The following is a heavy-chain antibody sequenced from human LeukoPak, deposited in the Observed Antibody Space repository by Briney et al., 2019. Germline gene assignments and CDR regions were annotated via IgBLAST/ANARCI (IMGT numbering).Heavy chain of an antibody. CDR2: ISYSGGNT. CDR3: AKDRFFGDCDY. CDR1: GFTFRSYG. J-gene: IGHJ4*02. V-gene: IGHV3-23*01. D-gene: IGHD3-10*01. Sequence: GGSLRLSCAASGFTFRSYGMTWVRQPPRKGLERVSSISYSGGNTYYTDSVKGRFTISRDNSKNTLYLQMNGLRAEDTGVYYCAKDRFFGDCDYWGQGTRITVSS.